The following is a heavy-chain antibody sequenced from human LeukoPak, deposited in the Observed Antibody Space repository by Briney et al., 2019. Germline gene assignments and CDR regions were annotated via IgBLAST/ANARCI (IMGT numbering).Heavy chain of an antibody. D-gene: IGHD2-2*01. V-gene: IGHV3-21*01. CDR3: ARLTRSRIVVVPADRSDY. J-gene: IGHJ4*02. CDR2: ISSSSSDI. Sequence: GALRLSWGASWFPLKRQCLNLVPPGSGKGPEWGLTISSSSSDIYYADSVKGRYTLSRDNAKNSLYMQINSMKTEDTAVYYCARLTRSRIVVVPADRSDYWDQGTLVIVSS. CDR1: WFPLKRQC.